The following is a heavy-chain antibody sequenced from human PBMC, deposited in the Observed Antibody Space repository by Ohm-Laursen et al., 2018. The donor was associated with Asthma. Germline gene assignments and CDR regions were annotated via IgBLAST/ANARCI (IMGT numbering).Heavy chain of an antibody. CDR2: ITNNEGRT. J-gene: IGHJ4*02. Sequence: SLRLSCAASGFPFRAYDMNWGRQAPGKGLEYVSGITNNEGRTYYGDSAKGRFTISRDNFNDRLYLQMSSLRPDDTAVYYCARDVMEWYLPAFDFWGQGTLVTVSS. CDR1: GFPFRAYD. CDR3: ARDVMEWYLPAFDF. V-gene: IGHV3-64*02. D-gene: IGHD3-3*01.